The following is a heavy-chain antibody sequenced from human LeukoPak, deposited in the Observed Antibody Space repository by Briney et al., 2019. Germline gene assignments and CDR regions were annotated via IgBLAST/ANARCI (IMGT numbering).Heavy chain of an antibody. D-gene: IGHD3-10*01. CDR1: GYTFTSYG. Sequence: ASVKVSCKASGYTFTSYGISWVRQAPGQGLEWMGWISAYNGNTNYAQKFQGRDTITADKSTSTAYMELSRLRSDDTAVYYCARARGFGELFPSYYYMDVWGKGTTVTVSS. V-gene: IGHV1-18*01. CDR3: ARARGFGELFPSYYYMDV. CDR2: ISAYNGNT. J-gene: IGHJ6*03.